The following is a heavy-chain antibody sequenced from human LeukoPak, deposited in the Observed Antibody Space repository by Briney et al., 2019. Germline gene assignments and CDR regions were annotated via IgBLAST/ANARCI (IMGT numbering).Heavy chain of an antibody. D-gene: IGHD6-25*01. CDR3: ARGSVGNLDY. Sequence: GGSLRLSCAASGFTFSSYSKNWVRQAPGKGLEWVSSISSSSSYIYYADSVKGRFTISRDNAKNSLYLQMNSLRAEDTAVYYCARGSVGNLDYWGQGTLVTVSS. CDR1: GFTFSSYS. J-gene: IGHJ4*02. V-gene: IGHV3-21*01. CDR2: ISSSSSYI.